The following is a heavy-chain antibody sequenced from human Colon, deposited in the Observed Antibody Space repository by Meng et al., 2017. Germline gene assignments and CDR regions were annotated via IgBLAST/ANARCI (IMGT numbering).Heavy chain of an antibody. Sequence: GGSLRLSCAVSGFTFSYYAMSCVRQAPGKGLEWVSAISGSGDSTYYADSVKGRFTIPRDNSKNTLYLQMNSLRAEDTAVYYCAKLLGVSVVIQVDCWGQGTLVTVSS. V-gene: IGHV3-23*01. CDR2: ISGSGDST. J-gene: IGHJ4*02. D-gene: IGHD3-16*02. CDR1: GFTFSYYA. CDR3: AKLLGVSVVIQVDC.